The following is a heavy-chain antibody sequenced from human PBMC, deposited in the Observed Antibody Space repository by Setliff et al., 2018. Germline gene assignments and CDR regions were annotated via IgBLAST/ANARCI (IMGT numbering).Heavy chain of an antibody. Sequence: PSETMSLTCAVYGFSISSGYYWGWIRQPPGKGLEWIVNIHHSGKAYYNPSLKSRVTMSVDTSKNHVSLKLSSVTAADTAVYYCARAHTWSLPNDNSGYPGWFDPWGLGTLVTVSS. V-gene: IGHV4-38-2*01. CDR2: IHHSGKA. CDR3: ARAHTWSLPNDNSGYPGWFDP. J-gene: IGHJ5*02. CDR1: GFSISSGYY. D-gene: IGHD3-22*01.